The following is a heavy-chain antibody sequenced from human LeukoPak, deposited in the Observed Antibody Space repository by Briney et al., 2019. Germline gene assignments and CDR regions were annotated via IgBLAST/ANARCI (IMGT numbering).Heavy chain of an antibody. CDR1: GGSISSSNYY. Sequence: SETLSLICTVSGGSISSSNYYWSWIRQPPGKGLEWIGYIYYSGSTNYNPSLKSRVAILVDPSKNQFSLNLSSVTAADTAVYYCARGLMKYCNHTSCPVDRWGQGILVTVSS. CDR3: ARGLMKYCNHTSCPVDR. D-gene: IGHD2-2*01. V-gene: IGHV4-61*01. J-gene: IGHJ5*02. CDR2: IYYSGST.